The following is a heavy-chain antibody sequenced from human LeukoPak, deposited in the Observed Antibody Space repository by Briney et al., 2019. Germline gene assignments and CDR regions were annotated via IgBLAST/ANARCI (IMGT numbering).Heavy chain of an antibody. CDR2: ISSSSSCI. Sequence: GGSLRLSCAASGFTFSSYSMNWVRQAPGKGLEWVSSISSSSSCIYYADSVKGRFTISRDNAKNSLYLQMNSLRAEDTAVYYRARTYYDSSGYYQGEFDYWGQGTLVTVSS. V-gene: IGHV3-21*01. CDR1: GFTFSSYS. D-gene: IGHD3-22*01. J-gene: IGHJ4*02. CDR3: ARTYYDSSGYYQGEFDY.